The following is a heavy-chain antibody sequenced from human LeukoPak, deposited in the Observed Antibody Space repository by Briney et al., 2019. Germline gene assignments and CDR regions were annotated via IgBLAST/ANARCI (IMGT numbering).Heavy chain of an antibody. CDR2: IYHRGIT. Sequence: SETLSLTCGVSGGSITSENWWNWVRQSPGKVPEWIGEIYHRGITNYDPSLKSRAIISMDKSKNHFSLHLTSVTAADTAVYFCARGGGYYFDYWGQGALVTISS. D-gene: IGHD3-16*01. CDR1: GGSITSENW. V-gene: IGHV4-4*02. J-gene: IGHJ4*02. CDR3: ARGGGYYFDY.